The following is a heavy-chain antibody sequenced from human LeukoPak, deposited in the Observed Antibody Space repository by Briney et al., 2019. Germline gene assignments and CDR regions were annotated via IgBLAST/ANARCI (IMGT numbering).Heavy chain of an antibody. D-gene: IGHD1-14*01. Sequence: ASVKVSCKASGGTFSSYAISWVRQAPGQGLEWMGWISAYNGNTNYAQKLQGRITMTTDTSTSTAYMELRSLRSDDTAVYYCASNQLGDYYHYGMDVWGQGTTVTVSS. CDR1: GGTFSSYA. CDR2: ISAYNGNT. CDR3: ASNQLGDYYHYGMDV. V-gene: IGHV1-18*01. J-gene: IGHJ6*02.